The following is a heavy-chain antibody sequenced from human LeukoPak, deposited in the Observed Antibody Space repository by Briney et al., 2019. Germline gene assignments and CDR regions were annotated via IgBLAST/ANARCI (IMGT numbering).Heavy chain of an antibody. CDR3: ARAPVGESGSYYTPFDY. Sequence: PGGSLRLSCAASGFTFSSYAMSWVRQAPGKGLEWVSAISGSGGSTYYADSVKGRFTISRDNSMNTLYLQMNSLRAEDTAVYYCARAPVGESGSYYTPFDYWGQGTLVTVSS. CDR1: GFTFSSYA. CDR2: ISGSGGST. V-gene: IGHV3-23*01. D-gene: IGHD1-26*01. J-gene: IGHJ4*02.